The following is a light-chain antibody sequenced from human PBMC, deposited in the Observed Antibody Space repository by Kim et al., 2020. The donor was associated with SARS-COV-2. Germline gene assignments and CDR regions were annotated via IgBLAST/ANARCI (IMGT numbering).Light chain of an antibody. CDR2: GAS. CDR1: QSVRSN. Sequence: VRPGERATLSCRASQSVRSNLAWYQLKPGQPPRLLIYGASARATGIPARFSGSGSGTEFTLTISSLQSEDLAFYYCQQNNNWPLTFGGGTKVDIK. J-gene: IGKJ4*01. CDR3: QQNNNWPLT. V-gene: IGKV3-15*01.